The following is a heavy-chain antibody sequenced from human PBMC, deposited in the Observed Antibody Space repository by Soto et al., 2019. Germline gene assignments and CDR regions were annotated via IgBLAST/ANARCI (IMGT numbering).Heavy chain of an antibody. CDR3: AREDGIGGRTSAFDY. D-gene: IGHD3-16*01. CDR2: INGRSNYK. J-gene: IGHJ4*02. Sequence: EVQVVESGGGLVKPGGSLRLSCASSGFTFSTYTMNWVRQAPGKGLEWVSSINGRSNYKYYTDSVKGRFTISRDNAKNSLYLHMNRLRAEDTAVYYCAREDGIGGRTSAFDYWGLGNVVSVSS. CDR1: GFTFSTYT. V-gene: IGHV3-21*01.